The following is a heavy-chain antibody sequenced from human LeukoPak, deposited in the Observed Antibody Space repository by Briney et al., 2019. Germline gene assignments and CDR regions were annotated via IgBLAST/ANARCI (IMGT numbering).Heavy chain of an antibody. D-gene: IGHD2-2*01. CDR1: GFTFSSYA. J-gene: IGHJ4*02. Sequence: PEGSLRLSCGASGFTFSSYAMSWVRQTPGRGLEWVAGVSPSGGRTIYADSAEGRFTISRDNSNDTVYLQLSSLGAEDSALYYCAKVRGVYCSSPACYYYDAWGQGTPVTVSS. CDR2: VSPSGGRT. CDR3: AKVRGVYCSSPACYYYDA. V-gene: IGHV3-23*01.